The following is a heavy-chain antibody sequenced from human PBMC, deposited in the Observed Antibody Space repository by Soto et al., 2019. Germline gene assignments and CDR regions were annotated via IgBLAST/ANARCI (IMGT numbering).Heavy chain of an antibody. Sequence: QVQLQQWGAGLLEPSETLSLTCGISGGSFSGFYWSWIRQSPGKGLEWIGEINHSGTTHYNPSLESRVNIWIDTSKAQFSLNVNSVPAADTAIYYCARHALQYNWMDPWGQGTLVSVSS. CDR1: GGSFSGFY. CDR2: INHSGTT. V-gene: IGHV4-34*01. D-gene: IGHD1-1*01. J-gene: IGHJ5*02. CDR3: ARHALQYNWMDP.